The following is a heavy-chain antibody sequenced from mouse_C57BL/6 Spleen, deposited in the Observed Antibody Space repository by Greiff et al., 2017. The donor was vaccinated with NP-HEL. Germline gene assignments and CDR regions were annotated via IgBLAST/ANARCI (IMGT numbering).Heavy chain of an antibody. Sequence: EVHLVESGGGLVQPKGSLKLSCAASGFSFNTYAMNWVRQAPGKGLEWVARIRSKSNNYATYYADSVKDRFTISRDDSESMLYLQMNNLKTEDTAMYYCVRHGGNYPHWYFDVWGTGTTVTVSS. CDR2: IRSKSNNYAT. V-gene: IGHV10-1*01. D-gene: IGHD2-1*01. CDR1: GFSFNTYA. J-gene: IGHJ1*03. CDR3: VRHGGNYPHWYFDV.